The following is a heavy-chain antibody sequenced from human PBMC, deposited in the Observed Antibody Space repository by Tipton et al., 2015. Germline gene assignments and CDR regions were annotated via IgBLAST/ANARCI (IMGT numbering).Heavy chain of an antibody. Sequence: QSGAEVKKAGESLKISCKGSGYTFTNYWIGWVRQMPGKGLEWMGIIYPDDSDTRYSPSFQGQVTISADKSISTAYLQWSSLKASDTAMYYCALPAHPYSSGPFDYWGQGTLVTASS. V-gene: IGHV5-51*01. J-gene: IGHJ4*02. CDR2: IYPDDSDT. CDR3: ALPAHPYSSGPFDY. CDR1: GYTFTNYW. D-gene: IGHD6-19*01.